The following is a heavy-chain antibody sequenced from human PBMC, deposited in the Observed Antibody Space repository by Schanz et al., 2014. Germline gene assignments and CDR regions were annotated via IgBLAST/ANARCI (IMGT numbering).Heavy chain of an antibody. J-gene: IGHJ3*02. D-gene: IGHD2-15*01. Sequence: QVQLVESGGGLVKPGGSLRLSCAASGFIFNDYYMNWIRQAPGKGLEWLSYISRDGTTSYYADSVKGRFTISRDNAKNSLYLQMNSLRAEDTAMYYCARVLRGVLPATLGDAFDIWGQGTMVTVSS. CDR3: ARVLRGVLPATLGDAFDI. CDR2: ISRDGTTS. CDR1: GFIFNDYY. V-gene: IGHV3-11*04.